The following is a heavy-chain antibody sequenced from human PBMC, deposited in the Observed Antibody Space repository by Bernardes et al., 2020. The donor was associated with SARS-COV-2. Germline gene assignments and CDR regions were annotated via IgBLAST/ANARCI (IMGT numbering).Heavy chain of an antibody. J-gene: IGHJ1*01. Sequence: SETLSLTCAVYGGSFSGYYWSWIRQPPGKGLEWIGEINHSGSTNYNPSLKSRVTISVDTSKNQFSLKLSSVTAADTAVYYCGIYCTSTSCYGSIRCHWGQETLVTVSS. CDR2: INHSGST. D-gene: IGHD2-2*01. CDR1: GGSFSGYY. V-gene: IGHV4-34*01. CDR3: GIYCTSTSCYGSIRCH.